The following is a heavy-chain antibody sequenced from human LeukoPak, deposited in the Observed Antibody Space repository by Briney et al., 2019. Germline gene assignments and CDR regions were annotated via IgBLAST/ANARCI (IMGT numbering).Heavy chain of an antibody. V-gene: IGHV3-30*10. D-gene: IGHD3-10*01. Sequence: PGGSLRLSCAASGFTFSSYAMHWVRQAPGKGLEWVAVISYDGSNKYYTDSVKGRFTISRDNFKNTLSLQMNSLRAEDTAVYYCARASGHTMVRGVFMGDFDYWGQGTLVTVSS. CDR1: GFTFSSYA. CDR2: ISYDGSNK. CDR3: ARASGHTMVRGVFMGDFDY. J-gene: IGHJ4*02.